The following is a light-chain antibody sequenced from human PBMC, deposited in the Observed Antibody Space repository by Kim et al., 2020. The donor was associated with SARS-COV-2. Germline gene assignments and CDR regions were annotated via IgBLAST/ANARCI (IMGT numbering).Light chain of an antibody. J-gene: IGLJ3*02. CDR2: EDT. CDR3: QSYDSTNWA. V-gene: IGLV6-57*03. Sequence: GKTISISCTRSGGSIGSNYVQWYQKRPGSAPTTVIYEDTKRAFGVSDRFSGSIDISSNSASLTISGLKTEDEGDYYCQSYDSTNWAFGGGTQLTVL. CDR1: GGSIGSNY.